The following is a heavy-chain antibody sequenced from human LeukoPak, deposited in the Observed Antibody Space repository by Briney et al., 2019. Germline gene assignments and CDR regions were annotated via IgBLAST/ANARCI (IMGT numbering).Heavy chain of an antibody. J-gene: IGHJ4*02. CDR3: ARIAPSIAAAGTSRGGFDY. CDR2: IYYSGST. D-gene: IGHD6-13*01. V-gene: IGHV4-59*12. Sequence: SETLSLTCTVSGGSISSYYWSWIRQPPGKGLEWIGYIYYSGSTNYNPSLKSRVTISVDKSKNQFSLKLSSVTAADTAVYYCARIAPSIAAAGTSRGGFDYWGQGTLVTVSS. CDR1: GGSISSYY.